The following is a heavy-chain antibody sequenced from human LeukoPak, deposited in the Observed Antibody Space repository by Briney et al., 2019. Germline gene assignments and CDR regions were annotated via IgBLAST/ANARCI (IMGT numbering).Heavy chain of an antibody. Sequence: PGGSLRLSCAASGFTVSNNYMSWVRQAPWKGLEWVSVIYSGGSTYYADSVKGRFTIARDNSKNTLCLQMNSLRAEDTAVYYCARSGYNSGWPYYFDDWGQGTLVTVSS. V-gene: IGHV3-53*01. D-gene: IGHD6-19*01. CDR3: ARSGYNSGWPYYFDD. CDR2: IYSGGST. CDR1: GFTVSNNY. J-gene: IGHJ4*02.